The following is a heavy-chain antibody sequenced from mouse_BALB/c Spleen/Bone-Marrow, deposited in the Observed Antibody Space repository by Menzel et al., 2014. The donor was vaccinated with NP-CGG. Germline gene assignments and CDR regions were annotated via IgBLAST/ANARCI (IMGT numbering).Heavy chain of an antibody. CDR3: ARRGDYGDFDY. Sequence: EVQRVEPGGGLVQPGGSLKLSCAASGFDFSRYWMSWVRQAPGKGLEWIGEINPDSSTINYTPSLKDKFIISRDNAKKTLYLQMSKVRSEDTALYYCARRGDYGDFDYWGQGTTLTVSS. D-gene: IGHD2-13*01. CDR2: INPDSSTI. V-gene: IGHV4-1*02. J-gene: IGHJ2*01. CDR1: GFDFSRYW.